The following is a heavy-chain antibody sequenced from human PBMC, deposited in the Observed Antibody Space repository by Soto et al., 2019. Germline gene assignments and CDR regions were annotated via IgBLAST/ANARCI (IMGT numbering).Heavy chain of an antibody. CDR1: GFTFSSYG. CDR2: ISYDGSNK. CDR3: AKDHRMQWLVQKSGMDV. D-gene: IGHD6-19*01. J-gene: IGHJ6*02. V-gene: IGHV3-30*18. Sequence: PGGSLRLSCAASGFTFSSYGMHWVRQAPGKGLEWVAVISYDGSNKYYADSVKGRFTISRDNSKNTLYLQMNSLRAEDTAVYYCAKDHRMQWLVQKSGMDVWGQGTTVTVSS.